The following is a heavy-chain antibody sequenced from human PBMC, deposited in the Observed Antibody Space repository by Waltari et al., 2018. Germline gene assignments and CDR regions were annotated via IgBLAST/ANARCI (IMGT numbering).Heavy chain of an antibody. J-gene: IGHJ4*02. CDR1: GYTFTKYY. CDR3: ATANILGIGTFDY. Sequence: QVQLVQSGAEVKTPGASVRVSCKASGYTFTKYYIHWVRQAPGQGLEWMGRINPKSGDANYTQPFQGRVIMTRDTSINTAYLEVTGLTSDDTAIFYCATANILGIGTFDYWGQGTLVSVSS. CDR2: INPKSGDA. V-gene: IGHV1-2*06. D-gene: IGHD1-1*01.